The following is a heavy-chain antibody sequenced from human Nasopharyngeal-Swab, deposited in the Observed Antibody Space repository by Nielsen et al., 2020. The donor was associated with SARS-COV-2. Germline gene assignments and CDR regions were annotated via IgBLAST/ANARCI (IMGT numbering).Heavy chain of an antibody. CDR3: AKGPPNYYDSSGYYLDY. J-gene: IGHJ4*02. CDR2: ISSTRSTI. Sequence: GESLKISCAASGFTFSSYSMNWVRQAPGKGLEWVSYISSTRSTIYYADSVKGRFTISRDNAKNSLYLQMNSLRPEDTALYYCAKGPPNYYDSSGYYLDYWGQGTLVTVSS. D-gene: IGHD3-22*01. V-gene: IGHV3-48*01. CDR1: GFTFSSYS.